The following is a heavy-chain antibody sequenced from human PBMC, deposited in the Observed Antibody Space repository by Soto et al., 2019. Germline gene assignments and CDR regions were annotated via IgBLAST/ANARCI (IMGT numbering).Heavy chain of an antibody. CDR2: ISWTGETI. CDR1: GFNFNNYA. J-gene: IGHJ3*02. D-gene: IGHD3-22*01. Sequence: EVELVESGGGLVLPGGSLRLSCEASGFNFNNYAMHWVRQAPGKGLEWVSGISWTGETIGYADFVKGRFTISRDKAKSSLYLEMNSLRPEDTAVYYGAKDEIGVAGNSALDMWGQGTMVTVSS. V-gene: IGHV3-9*01. CDR3: AKDEIGVAGNSALDM.